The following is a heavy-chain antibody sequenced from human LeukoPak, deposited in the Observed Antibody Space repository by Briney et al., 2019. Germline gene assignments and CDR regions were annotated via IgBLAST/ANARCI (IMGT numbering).Heavy chain of an antibody. D-gene: IGHD5-12*01. J-gene: IGHJ4*02. Sequence: ASVKVSCKASGYSFTDYYVHWVRQAPGQGLEWVGWINPNSGATKYGQKFRGRVTMTRVTSMSTAYMELSSLRSDDTAVYYCASVYSGYDLFQLDYWGQGTLVTVSS. V-gene: IGHV1-2*02. CDR1: GYSFTDYY. CDR2: INPNSGAT. CDR3: ASVYSGYDLFQLDY.